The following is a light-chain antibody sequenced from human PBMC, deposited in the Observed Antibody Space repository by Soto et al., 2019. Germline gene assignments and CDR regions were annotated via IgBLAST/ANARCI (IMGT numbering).Light chain of an antibody. J-gene: IGKJ5*01. CDR3: QLYVNLPLT. V-gene: IGKV1-33*01. CDR2: DAS. CDR1: QSIDRV. Sequence: IRMTQAPSSLSASVADNFTITGESGQSIDRVLNGFQQKPGKAPRLLIYDASNLERGVPSRFSGSGSGTDFTFTISSLQPEDIAKYSCQLYVNLPLTFAQGTRLEIK.